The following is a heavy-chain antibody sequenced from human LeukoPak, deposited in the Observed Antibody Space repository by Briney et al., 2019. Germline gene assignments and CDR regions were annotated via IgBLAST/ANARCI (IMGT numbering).Heavy chain of an antibody. J-gene: IGHJ6*02. Sequence: PSETLSLTCTVSGGSISSYYWSWIRQPPGKGLEWIGYIYYSGSTNYNPSLKSRVTVSVDTSKNQFSLKLSSVTAADTAVYYCARDYQLGYCSGGSCYGYYYYGMDVWGQGTTVTVSS. V-gene: IGHV4-59*01. CDR1: GGSISSYY. CDR3: ARDYQLGYCSGGSCYGYYYYGMDV. CDR2: IYYSGST. D-gene: IGHD2-15*01.